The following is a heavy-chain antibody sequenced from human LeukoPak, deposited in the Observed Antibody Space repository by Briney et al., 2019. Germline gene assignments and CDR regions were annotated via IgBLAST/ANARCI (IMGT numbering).Heavy chain of an antibody. J-gene: IGHJ4*02. CDR1: GGSVRRGNYY. CDR2: IYTSGTT. V-gene: IGHV4-61*02. CDR3: ARGAWELPFDY. D-gene: IGHD1-26*01. Sequence: PSETPSLTCTVSGGSVRRGNYYWTWIRQPAGSGLEWIGRIYTSGTTDYNPSLRTRVTISVDASRNQFSLNLSSVTAADTAVYYCARGAWELPFDYWGQGTLVTVSS.